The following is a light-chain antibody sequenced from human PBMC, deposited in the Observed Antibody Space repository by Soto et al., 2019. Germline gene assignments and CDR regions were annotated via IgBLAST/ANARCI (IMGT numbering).Light chain of an antibody. CDR2: DVS. CDR1: QSISNW. J-gene: IGKJ1*01. V-gene: IGKV1-5*01. CDR3: QQYNSYPWT. Sequence: DIQMTQSPSTLSASVGDRVTITCRASQSISNWLAWHQQKPGKAPKLLIYDVSRLESGVPSRFSGSGSGTEFTLTISSLQPDDFATYYCQQYNSYPWTFGQGTKVEIK.